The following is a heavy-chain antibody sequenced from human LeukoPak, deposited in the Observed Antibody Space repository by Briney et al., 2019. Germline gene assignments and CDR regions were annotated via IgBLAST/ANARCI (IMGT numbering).Heavy chain of an antibody. CDR1: GGSISSYY. CDR2: IKQDGSEK. D-gene: IGHD3-22*01. J-gene: IGHJ4*02. Sequence: ETLSLTCAVSGGSISSYYWSWVRQAPGKGLEWVANIKQDGSEKYYVDSVKGRFTISRDNAKNSLYLQMNSLRAEDTAVYYCASSPLSRDSSGYYYFDYWGQGTLVTVSS. CDR3: ASSPLSRDSSGYYYFDY. V-gene: IGHV3-7*01.